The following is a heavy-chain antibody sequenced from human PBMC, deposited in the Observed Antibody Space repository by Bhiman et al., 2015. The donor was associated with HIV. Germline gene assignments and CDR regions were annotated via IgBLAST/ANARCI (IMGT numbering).Heavy chain of an antibody. D-gene: IGHD3-22*01. CDR2: ISWNSGGI. CDR3: ARVYDSAGYYAYYNYYMDV. Sequence: EVQLVESGGGLVQPGRSLRLSCAVSGFTFDDYAMHWVRQAPGKGLEWVSGISWNSGGIDYADSVKGRFTISRDNAKNSLYLQMNSLTVEDTAVYYCARVYDSAGYYAYYNYYMDVWGKGTTVTVSS. CDR1: GFTFDDYA. J-gene: IGHJ6*03. V-gene: IGHV3-9*01.